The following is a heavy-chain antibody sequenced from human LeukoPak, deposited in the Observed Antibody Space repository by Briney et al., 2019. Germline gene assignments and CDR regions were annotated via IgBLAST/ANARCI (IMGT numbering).Heavy chain of an antibody. Sequence: GASLRLSCVASGFTFSNYAMSWVRQAPGKGLEWVSAITGSGTSTYYADSLKGRFTISRDNSKNTVFLQMNSLRHEDTAIYYCVIWGDYDVLTGYYVPDYWGQGTPVTVSS. CDR2: ITGSGTST. CDR1: GFTFSNYA. J-gene: IGHJ4*02. V-gene: IGHV3-23*01. D-gene: IGHD3-9*01. CDR3: VIWGDYDVLTGYYVPDY.